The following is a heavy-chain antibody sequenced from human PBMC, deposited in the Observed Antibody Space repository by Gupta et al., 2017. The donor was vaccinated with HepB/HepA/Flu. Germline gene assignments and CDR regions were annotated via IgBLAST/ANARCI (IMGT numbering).Heavy chain of an antibody. Sequence: QVQLVESGGDVVQPGRSLRLSCAASGFTFRQNSMHWVRQAPGKGLEGVTLISFDGSKKYYADAVKGRSTIPRDNSKNTLYLKMNSRRAEDTAVYYGARDGGEWGGGYYFDYWGQGALVTVSS. CDR3: ARDGGEWGGGYYFDY. J-gene: IGHJ4*02. CDR2: ISFDGSKK. V-gene: IGHV3-30-3*01. D-gene: IGHD3-10*01. CDR1: GFTFRQNS.